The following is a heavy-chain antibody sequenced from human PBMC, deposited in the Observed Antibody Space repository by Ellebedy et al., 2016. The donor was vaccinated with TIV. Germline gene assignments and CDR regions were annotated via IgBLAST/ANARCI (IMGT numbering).Heavy chain of an antibody. V-gene: IGHV4-59*08. D-gene: IGHD1-1*01. CDR3: ATYTMGRLEY. CDR2: FYYSVNT. CDR1: GGSISSHY. Sequence: SETLSLTCTVSGGSISSHYWSWIRQPPGRALECIGYFYYSVNTNYSTSLKSRVTISVDTSKNQFSLKLSSVTAADTAVYFCATYTMGRLEYWGQGTLVTVSS. J-gene: IGHJ4*02.